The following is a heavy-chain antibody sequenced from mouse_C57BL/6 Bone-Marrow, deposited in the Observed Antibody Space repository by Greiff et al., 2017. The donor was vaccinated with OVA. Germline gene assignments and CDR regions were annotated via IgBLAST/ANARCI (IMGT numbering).Heavy chain of an antibody. V-gene: IGHV5-9-1*02. Sequence: EVQGVESGEGLVKPGGSLKLSCAASGFTFSSYAMSWVRQTPEKRLEWVAYISSGGDYIYYADTVKGRFTISRDNARNTLYLQMSSLKSEDTAMYYCTSNYYSDYAMDYWGQGTSVTVSS. CDR3: TSNYYSDYAMDY. J-gene: IGHJ4*01. CDR1: GFTFSSYA. D-gene: IGHD2-12*01. CDR2: ISSGGDYI.